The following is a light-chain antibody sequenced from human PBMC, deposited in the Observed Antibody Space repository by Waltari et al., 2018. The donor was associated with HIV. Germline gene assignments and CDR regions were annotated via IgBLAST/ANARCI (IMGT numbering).Light chain of an antibody. CDR2: KVS. J-gene: IGKJ2*01. Sequence: DVVMTQSPLSLPVTLGQPASISCRSSQSLVYSDGNTYLHWFLQRPGQSPRRLIYKVSNRDSGVPDRFSGSGSGTDFTLKISRVEAEDIGTYYCMQGSHWPPAFGQGTKLEIK. CDR3: MQGSHWPPA. V-gene: IGKV2-30*01. CDR1: QSLVYSDGNTY.